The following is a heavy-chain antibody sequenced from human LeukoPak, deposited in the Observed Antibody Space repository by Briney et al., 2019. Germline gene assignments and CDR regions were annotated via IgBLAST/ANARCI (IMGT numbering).Heavy chain of an antibody. V-gene: IGHV3-7*03. Sequence: GGSLRLSCAASGFTFGSYWMSWVRQAPGKGLEWVANIKQDGSEKYYVDSVKGRFTISRDNAKNSLYLQMNSLRAEDTAVYYCARAYNHLNWGQGTLVTVSS. CDR2: IKQDGSEK. J-gene: IGHJ4*02. CDR1: GFTFGSYW. D-gene: IGHD1-14*01. CDR3: ARAYNHLN.